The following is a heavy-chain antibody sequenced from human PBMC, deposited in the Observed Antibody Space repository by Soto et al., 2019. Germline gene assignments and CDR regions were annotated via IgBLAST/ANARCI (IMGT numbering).Heavy chain of an antibody. Sequence: GGSLRLSCAASGFTFSSYPMSWVRQAPGKGLEWVSAISGSGGSTYYADSVKGRLTISRDNSKNTLYLQMNSLRAEDTAVYYCAKDGPGGYCSGGSCYFDYWGQGTLVTVSS. CDR2: ISGSGGST. D-gene: IGHD2-15*01. CDR1: GFTFSSYP. V-gene: IGHV3-23*01. CDR3: AKDGPGGYCSGGSCYFDY. J-gene: IGHJ4*02.